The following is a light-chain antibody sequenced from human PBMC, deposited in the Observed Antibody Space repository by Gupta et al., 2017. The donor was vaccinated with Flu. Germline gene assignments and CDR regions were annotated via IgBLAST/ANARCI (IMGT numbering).Light chain of an antibody. CDR2: GAS. Sequence: EIVMTQSPATLSVSPGERATLSCRASQSVSSNLAWYQQKPGQAPRLLIYGASTRVTGIPARFSGIGSGTEFTLIISSLQSEDSAVYYCQQYNNWPPMFTFGQGTKLEI. J-gene: IGKJ2*01. CDR1: QSVSSN. V-gene: IGKV3-15*01. CDR3: QQYNNWPPMFT.